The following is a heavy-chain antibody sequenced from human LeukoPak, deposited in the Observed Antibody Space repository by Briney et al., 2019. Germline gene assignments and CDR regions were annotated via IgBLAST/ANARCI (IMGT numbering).Heavy chain of an antibody. D-gene: IGHD3-22*01. CDR1: GGSTSSYY. CDR2: IYYSGST. J-gene: IGHJ4*02. Sequence: SETLSLTCTVSGGSTSSYYWSWIRQPPGKGLEWIGYIYYSGSTNYNPSLKSRVTISVDTSKNQFSLKLSSVTAADTAVYYCAGTYYYDSSGYYHYSLWGQGTLVTVSS. V-gene: IGHV4-59*01. CDR3: AGTYYYDSSGYYHYSL.